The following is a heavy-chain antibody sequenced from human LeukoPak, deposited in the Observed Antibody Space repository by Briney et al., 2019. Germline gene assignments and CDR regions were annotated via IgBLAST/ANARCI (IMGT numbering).Heavy chain of an antibody. J-gene: IGHJ6*03. Sequence: GGSLRLSCGASGFTFTYYGMHWVRQAPGKGLEWVTFIRYDGSNKYYADSVKGRFTISRDNSKNTLNLQMNSLRAEDTAVYYCAKDPSSGWYNLYYYYMDVWGKGTTVTISS. D-gene: IGHD6-19*01. CDR2: IRYDGSNK. CDR3: AKDPSSGWYNLYYYYMDV. CDR1: GFTFTYYG. V-gene: IGHV3-30*02.